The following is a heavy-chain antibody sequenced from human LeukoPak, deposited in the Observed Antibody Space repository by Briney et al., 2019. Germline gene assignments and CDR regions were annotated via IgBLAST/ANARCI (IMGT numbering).Heavy chain of an antibody. CDR2: VAGSGST. D-gene: IGHD4-17*01. CDR3: VREGRTGDYEGY. Sequence: PSETLSLTCTVSGGSLNGYYWGWIRQPAGRGLEWIGRVAGSGSTNYNPSLRSRATMSVDKTKNQFSLTLTAVTAADTAVYYCVREGRTGDYEGYWGPGTLVTVSS. CDR1: GGSLNGYY. V-gene: IGHV4-4*07. J-gene: IGHJ4*02.